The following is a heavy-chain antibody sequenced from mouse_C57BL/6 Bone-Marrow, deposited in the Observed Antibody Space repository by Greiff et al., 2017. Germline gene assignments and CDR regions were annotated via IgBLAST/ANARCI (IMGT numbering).Heavy chain of an antibody. CDR3: ARPLLGLGWYFDV. Sequence: EVQLQESGGGLVKPGGSLKLSCAASGFTFSDYGMHWVRQAPEKGLEWVAYISSGSSTIYYADAVKGRFTISRDNAKNTLFLQMTSLRSEDTAMYYCARPLLGLGWYFDVWGTGTTVTVSS. D-gene: IGHD4-1*01. CDR2: ISSGSSTI. V-gene: IGHV5-17*01. CDR1: GFTFSDYG. J-gene: IGHJ1*03.